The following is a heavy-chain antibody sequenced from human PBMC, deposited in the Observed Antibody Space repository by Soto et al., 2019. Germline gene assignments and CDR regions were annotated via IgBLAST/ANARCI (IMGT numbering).Heavy chain of an antibody. J-gene: IGHJ6*02. CDR2: IYYSGST. CDR1: GGSISSSSYY. V-gene: IGHV4-39*01. D-gene: IGHD4-17*01. Sequence: QLQLQESGPGLVKPSETLSLTCTVSGGSISSSSYYWGWIRQPPGKGLEWIGSIYYSGSTYYNPSLKSRVTISVDTSKNQFSLKLSSVTAADTAVYYCARADGDYGSRYYYGMDVWGQGTTVTVSS. CDR3: ARADGDYGSRYYYGMDV.